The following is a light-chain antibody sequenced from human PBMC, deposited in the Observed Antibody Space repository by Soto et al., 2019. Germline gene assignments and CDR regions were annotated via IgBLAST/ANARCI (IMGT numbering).Light chain of an antibody. V-gene: IGKV1-33*01. CDR1: QDIKNY. CDR3: QHYDHLPPLS. Sequence: DIQMTQSPSSLSASVGDRVTITCQASQDIKNYLNWYQQKPGKAPNLLIFDASNLKTGVPSRFSGSGSGTHFTFTISSLQPEDIATYYCQHYDHLPPLSFGGGTKVEIK. J-gene: IGKJ4*01. CDR2: DAS.